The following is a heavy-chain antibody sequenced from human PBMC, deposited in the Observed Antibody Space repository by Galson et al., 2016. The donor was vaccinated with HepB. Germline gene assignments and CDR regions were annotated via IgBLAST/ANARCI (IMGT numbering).Heavy chain of an antibody. Sequence: SVKVSCKASGYSFNGYDIHWVRQAPGQGPEWMGWMNPDSGDTTYAQKFQGRVSMTRQTSIRTAYMELSRLTSADTAVYYCAIGAHGWSMYYFDYWGQGTLVTVSS. V-gene: IGHV1-2*02. CDR1: GYSFNGYD. J-gene: IGHJ4*01. CDR2: MNPDSGDT. CDR3: AIGAHGWSMYYFDY. D-gene: IGHD6-19*01.